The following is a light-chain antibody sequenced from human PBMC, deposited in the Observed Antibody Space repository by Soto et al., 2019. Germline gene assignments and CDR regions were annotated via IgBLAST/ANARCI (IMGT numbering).Light chain of an antibody. CDR3: QQDYDWPPIT. J-gene: IGKJ3*01. CDR1: QSISSD. CDR2: GAS. Sequence: EVVMTQSPGTLSLSAGERATVSCRASQSISSDLAWYQQKPGQAPRLLIYGASTRDTDIPARLSGGGSGTEFTLPISGLQSEDSVIYECQQDYDWPPITFGPGSKVHIK. V-gene: IGKV3-15*01.